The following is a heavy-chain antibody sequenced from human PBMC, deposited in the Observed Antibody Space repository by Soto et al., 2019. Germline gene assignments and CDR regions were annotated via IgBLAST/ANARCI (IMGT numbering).Heavy chain of an antibody. J-gene: IGHJ4*02. CDR2: ISGSGAST. CDR1: GRGYNKYA. Sequence: GRSLSLAFLAPGRGYNKYALSWIRKDPGKGLEWVSAISGSGASTYDADYVKGRFTISRDNSNNTLYLQMNSLRAEDMAVYYCSKTPGVITVITSFDHWGQGTPVTVSS. D-gene: IGHD3-16*01. V-gene: IGHV3-23*01. CDR3: SKTPGVITVITSFDH.